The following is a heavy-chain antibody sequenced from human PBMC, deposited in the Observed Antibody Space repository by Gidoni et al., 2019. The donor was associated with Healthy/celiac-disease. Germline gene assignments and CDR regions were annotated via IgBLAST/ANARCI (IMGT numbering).Heavy chain of an antibody. J-gene: IGHJ3*02. CDR2: IDYRGST. CDR3: AIGPPAFDI. Sequence: QLQLHESGPGLVKLSETLSLTCTVAGGSISSSSYYWGWIPQPPGKGLEWIVSIDYRGSTYYNPSLKSRVTISVETSKNQFSLKLSSVTAADTAVYYCAIGPPAFDIWGQGTMVTVSS. V-gene: IGHV4-39*01. CDR1: GGSISSSSYY.